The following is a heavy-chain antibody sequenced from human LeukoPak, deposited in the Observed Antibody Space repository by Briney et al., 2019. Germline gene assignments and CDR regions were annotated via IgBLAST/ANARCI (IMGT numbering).Heavy chain of an antibody. Sequence: ASVKVSCKASGYTFTGYYMHWVRQAPGQGLEWMGWIHPSTGNPAYAQGFTGRFVFSLDTSVSTTYMEISSLKAEDTAVYFCARAFQSLGGLSLPDYWGQGTLVTVSS. J-gene: IGHJ4*02. CDR2: IHPSTGNP. D-gene: IGHD3-16*02. CDR3: ARAFQSLGGLSLPDY. CDR1: GYTFTGYY. V-gene: IGHV7-4-1*02.